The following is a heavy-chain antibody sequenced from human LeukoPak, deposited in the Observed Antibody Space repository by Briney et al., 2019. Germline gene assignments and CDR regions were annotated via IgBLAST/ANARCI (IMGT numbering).Heavy chain of an antibody. CDR1: GFTFSTFA. J-gene: IGHJ3*02. D-gene: IGHD6-13*01. V-gene: IGHV3-23*01. CDR2: ISGNGYNT. CDR3: AKSHSSSSLGAFDI. Sequence: GGSLRLFCAASGFTFSTFAMSWVRQAQGKGLEWVSAISGNGYNTYFAASVKGRFAIFRDNSRNTLSLQMNSLRAEDTAVYYCAKSHSSSSLGAFDIWGQGTMVTVSS.